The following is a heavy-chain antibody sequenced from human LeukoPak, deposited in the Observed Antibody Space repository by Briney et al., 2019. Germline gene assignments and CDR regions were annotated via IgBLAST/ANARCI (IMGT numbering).Heavy chain of an antibody. CDR1: GYSISSGYY. CDR2: IYHSGST. V-gene: IGHV4-38-2*02. D-gene: IGHD6-19*01. Sequence: PSETLSLTCSVSGYSISSGYYWGWIRQPPGKGLEWIGSIYHSGSTDYNPSLRSRVTISVDTSKNQFSLKLSSVTAADTAVYYCARARSSFYYYYMDVWGKGTTVTISS. CDR3: ARARSSFYYYYMDV. J-gene: IGHJ6*03.